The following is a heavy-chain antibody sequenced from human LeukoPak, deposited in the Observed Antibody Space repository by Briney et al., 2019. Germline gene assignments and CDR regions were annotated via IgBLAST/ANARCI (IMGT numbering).Heavy chain of an antibody. CDR2: IKHSGGST. J-gene: IGHJ4*02. CDR1: GYTFTSYY. V-gene: IGHV1-46*01. Sequence: GASVKVSCKASGYTFTSYYMHWVRQAPGQGFEWMGIIKHSGGSTSYAQKFQGRVTMTRDRSTSTVYMELSSLRSENTAVYYCARDPDRGGYSYGSNDYWGQGTLVTVSS. CDR3: ARDPDRGGYSYGSNDY. D-gene: IGHD5-18*01.